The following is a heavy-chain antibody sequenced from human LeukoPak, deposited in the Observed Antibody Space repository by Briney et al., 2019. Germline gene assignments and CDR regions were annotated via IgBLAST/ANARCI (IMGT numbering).Heavy chain of an antibody. Sequence: GGSLRLSCEVSRFTFSSYWMSWVRQAPGKGLEWVGNINQEGSERNHGDSVNGRFTISRDNAENSLYLQMNSLRAEDTAVYYCARIIGAFGTYRYDSWGQGTLVSVSS. J-gene: IGHJ4*02. CDR3: ARIIGAFGTYRYDS. D-gene: IGHD3-16*02. CDR1: RFTFSSYW. V-gene: IGHV3-7*01. CDR2: INQEGSER.